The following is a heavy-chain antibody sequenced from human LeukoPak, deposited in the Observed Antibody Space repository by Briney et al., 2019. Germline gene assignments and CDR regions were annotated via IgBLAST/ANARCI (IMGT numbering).Heavy chain of an antibody. CDR3: AREKHSSSWGNYFDY. Sequence: PSETLSLTCTVSGDSISTSNSYWGWIRQPPGKGLEWIGSIYYSGSTYYNPSLKSRVIISLDTSKNHFSLKLSSVTAADTAVYYCAREKHSSSWGNYFDYWGQGTLATVSS. CDR1: GDSISTSNSY. D-gene: IGHD6-13*01. CDR2: IYYSGST. V-gene: IGHV4-39*07. J-gene: IGHJ4*02.